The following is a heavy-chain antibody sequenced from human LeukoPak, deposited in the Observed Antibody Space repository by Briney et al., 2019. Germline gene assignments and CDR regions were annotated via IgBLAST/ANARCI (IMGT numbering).Heavy chain of an antibody. J-gene: IGHJ3*01. Sequence: GGSLRLSCAASGFTFSSYGMHWVRQAPGKGLEWVAVIWYDGSNKYYADSVKGRFTISRDNSKNTLYLQMNSLRAEDTAVYYCARDALDIVVVPAAIWAPHHDAFDVWGQGTMVTVSS. V-gene: IGHV3-33*01. CDR2: IWYDGSNK. CDR3: ARDALDIVVVPAAIWAPHHDAFDV. D-gene: IGHD2-2*02. CDR1: GFTFSSYG.